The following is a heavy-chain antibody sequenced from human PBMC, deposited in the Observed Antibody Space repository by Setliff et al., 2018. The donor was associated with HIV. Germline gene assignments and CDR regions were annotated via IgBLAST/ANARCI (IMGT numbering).Heavy chain of an antibody. J-gene: IGHJ4*02. D-gene: IGHD3-3*01. CDR2: ISSSSSYT. CDR3: ARDVSWRVRTYIDY. V-gene: IGHV3-21*01. CDR1: GFTFSSYS. Sequence: GGSLRLSCAASGFTFSSYSRNWVRQAPGKGLEWVSYISSSSSYTHYADSVKGRFTISRDNAKNSLYLQMNSLTAEDTAVYYCARDVSWRVRTYIDYWGQGALVTVSS.